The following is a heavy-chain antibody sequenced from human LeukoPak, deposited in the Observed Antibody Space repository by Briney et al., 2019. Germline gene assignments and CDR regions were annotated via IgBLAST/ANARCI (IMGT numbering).Heavy chain of an antibody. CDR3: ARSYGGAPRPLIDY. J-gene: IGHJ4*02. CDR1: GYTFTSYG. D-gene: IGHD3-10*01. V-gene: IGHV1-18*01. CDR2: ISAYNGNT. Sequence: ASVKVSCKASGYTFTSYGISWVRQAPGQGLEWMGWISAYNGNTNYAQKLQGRVTMTTDTSTSTAYMELRSLRSDETAVCYCARSYGGAPRPLIDYWGQGTLVTVSS.